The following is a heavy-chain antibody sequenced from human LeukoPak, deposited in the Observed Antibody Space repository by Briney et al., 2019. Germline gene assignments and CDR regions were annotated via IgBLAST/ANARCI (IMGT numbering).Heavy chain of an antibody. CDR3: AKDKSCSGGSCYHPEYFQH. CDR2: ISGSGGST. CDR1: GFTFSSYA. J-gene: IGHJ1*01. D-gene: IGHD2-15*01. Sequence: GGSLRLSCAASGFTFSSYAMSWVRQAPGKGLEWVSAISGSGGSTYYADSVKGRFTISRDNSKNTLYLQMNRLRAEDTAVYYCAKDKSCSGGSCYHPEYFQHWGQGTLVTVSS. V-gene: IGHV3-23*01.